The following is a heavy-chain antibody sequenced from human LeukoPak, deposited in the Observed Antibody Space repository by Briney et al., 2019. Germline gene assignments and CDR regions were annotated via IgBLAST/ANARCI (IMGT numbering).Heavy chain of an antibody. CDR2: MNPNSGNT. D-gene: IGHD6-19*01. CDR1: GYTFTSYD. J-gene: IGHJ4*02. Sequence: ASVKVSCKASGYTFTSYDINWVRQATGQGLEWTGWMNPNSGNTGYAQKFQGRVTMTRNTSISTAYMELSSLRSEDTAVYYCARGRIAVAGTGYYFDYWGQGTLVTVSS. V-gene: IGHV1-8*01. CDR3: ARGRIAVAGTGYYFDY.